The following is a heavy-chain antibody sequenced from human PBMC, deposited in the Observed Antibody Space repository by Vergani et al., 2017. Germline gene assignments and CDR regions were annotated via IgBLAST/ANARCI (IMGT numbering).Heavy chain of an antibody. Sequence: QVQLQQWGAGLLKPSETMSLTCAVYGGSFSGYYWSWIRQPPGKGLEWFGEINHSGSTYYNPSLESRVTMSVDTSKSQFSLKLSSVTAADTAVYYCTRHWAVVAANNWFDPWGQGTLVTVSS. CDR2: INHSGST. CDR3: TRHWAVVAANNWFDP. V-gene: IGHV4-34*01. J-gene: IGHJ5*02. D-gene: IGHD2-15*01. CDR1: GGSFSGYY.